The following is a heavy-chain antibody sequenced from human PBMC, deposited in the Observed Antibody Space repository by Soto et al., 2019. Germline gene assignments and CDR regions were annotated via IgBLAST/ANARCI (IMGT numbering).Heavy chain of an antibody. CDR1: GGSFSDYY. J-gene: IGHJ4*02. V-gene: IGHV4-34*01. CDR3: ERGYDWNYAY. CDR2: INHRGST. D-gene: IGHD1-20*01. Sequence: PSETLSLTCAIYGGSFSDYYWSWIRQPPDKGLEWIGEINHRGSTNYNPSLKSRVTISVDTSKNQFCLNLRSLIAADTAVYYCERGYDWNYAYGGQGTLVTVSS.